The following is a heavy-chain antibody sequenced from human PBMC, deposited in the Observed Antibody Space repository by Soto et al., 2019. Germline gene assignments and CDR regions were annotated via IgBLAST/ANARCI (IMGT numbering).Heavy chain of an antibody. V-gene: IGHV3-48*01. D-gene: IGHD3-22*01. CDR3: ARDLGNYDSTGYLDY. Sequence: EVQLVDSGGGLVQPGGSLRLSCVASGISFSSSSMNWVRQAPGKGLEWISYISYTTSTTYYADSVKGRFTISRDNAKNSLYLQMNSLRVEDTAGYYCARDLGNYDSTGYLDYWGQGTLVTVSS. J-gene: IGHJ4*02. CDR2: ISYTTSTT. CDR1: GISFSSSS.